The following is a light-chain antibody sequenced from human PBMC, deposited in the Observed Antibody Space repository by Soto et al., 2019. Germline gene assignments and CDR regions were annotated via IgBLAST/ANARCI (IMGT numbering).Light chain of an antibody. V-gene: IGLV1-40*01. Sequence: QSVLTQPPSVSGAPGQRVTISCTGSSSNIGVDYDVQWYQQVPGTAPKLLIYGNTNRPSGVPDRFSGSISGTSASLAISGLQAEDEADYYCQSHDSSLSAHVVFGGGTKLTVL. J-gene: IGLJ2*01. CDR2: GNT. CDR1: SSNIGVDYD. CDR3: QSHDSSLSAHVV.